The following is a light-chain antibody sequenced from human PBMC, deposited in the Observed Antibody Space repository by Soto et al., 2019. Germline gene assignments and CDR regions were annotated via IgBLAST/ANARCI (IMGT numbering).Light chain of an antibody. CDR1: QSVSTY. V-gene: IGKV3-11*01. CDR3: QQRTEWPLT. J-gene: IGKJ4*01. CDR2: DAS. Sequence: EIVLTQSPATLSLSPGERATLSCRASQSVSTYLAWYQQKPGQAPRLLIYDASNRATGIPARFSGSGSGTDLALTISSLEPEDFAVYYCQQRTEWPLTFGGGTKVDI.